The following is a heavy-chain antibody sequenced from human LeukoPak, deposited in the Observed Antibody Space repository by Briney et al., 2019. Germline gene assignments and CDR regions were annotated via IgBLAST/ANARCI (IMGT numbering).Heavy chain of an antibody. CDR1: GYSISRSYY. CDR3: ARAGWIITSGIDY. Sequence: SETLSLTCGVSGYSISRSYYWAWIRQPPVKGLEWIGTIYHTGSTYYTPSLGSRVTISVDTSKNEFSLNLNSVTAADTAVYYCARAGWIITSGIDYWGQGALVTVSS. V-gene: IGHV4-38-2*01. J-gene: IGHJ4*02. D-gene: IGHD3-10*01. CDR2: IYHTGST.